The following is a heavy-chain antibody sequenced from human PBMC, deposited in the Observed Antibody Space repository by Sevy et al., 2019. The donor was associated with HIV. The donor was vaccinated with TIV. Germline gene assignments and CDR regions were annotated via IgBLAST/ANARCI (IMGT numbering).Heavy chain of an antibody. Sequence: GGSLRLSCAASGFTFSSYGMHWVRQAPGKGLEWVAVISYDGSNKYYADSVKGRFTISRDNSKNTLYLQMNSLRAEDTAVYYSAKDVEPAAFPNWFDPWGQGTLVTVSS. CDR3: AKDVEPAAFPNWFDP. V-gene: IGHV3-30*18. CDR2: ISYDGSNK. J-gene: IGHJ5*02. D-gene: IGHD2-2*01. CDR1: GFTFSSYG.